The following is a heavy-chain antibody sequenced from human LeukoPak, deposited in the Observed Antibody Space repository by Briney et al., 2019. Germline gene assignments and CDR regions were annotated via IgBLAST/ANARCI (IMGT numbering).Heavy chain of an antibody. CDR3: ARDANYDYVWGSYRKKYYFDY. J-gene: IGHJ4*02. D-gene: IGHD3-16*02. CDR2: IKQDGSDK. CDR1: GFSFSSYW. V-gene: IGHV3-7*01. Sequence: GSLRLSCAASGFSFSSYWMIWVRQAPGRGLEWVANIKQDGSDKYHVDSVKGRFTISRDNAKNSLYLQMNSLRAEDTAVYYCARDANYDYVWGSYRKKYYFDYWGQGTLVTVSS.